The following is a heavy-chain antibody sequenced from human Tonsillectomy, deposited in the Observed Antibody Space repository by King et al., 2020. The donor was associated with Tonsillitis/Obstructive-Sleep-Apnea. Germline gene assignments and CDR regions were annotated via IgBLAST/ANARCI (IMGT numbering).Heavy chain of an antibody. V-gene: IGHV3-7*02. CDR2: IKKDGSGK. CDR1: GFTFSSYW. Sequence: VQLVESGGGLVQPGGSLRLSCAASGFTFSSYWMSWVRQAPGKGLEWVANIKKDGSGKYYVDFVKGRFTISRDNAKKPLYLQMNALRAEDTAVYYGANLLRQQLVFDAFDIWGQGTMVTVSS. J-gene: IGHJ3*02. D-gene: IGHD6-13*01. CDR3: ANLLRQQLVFDAFDI.